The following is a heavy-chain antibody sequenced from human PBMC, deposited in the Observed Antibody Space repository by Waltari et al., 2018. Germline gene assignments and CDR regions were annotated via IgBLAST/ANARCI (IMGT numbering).Heavy chain of an antibody. CDR3: ASHSYSSSWYRDY. V-gene: IGHV4-39*07. J-gene: IGHJ4*02. D-gene: IGHD6-13*01. CDR1: GGSISSSSYY. CDR2: IYYSGST. Sequence: QLQLQESGPGLVKPSETLSLTCTVSGGSISSSSYYWGWIRQPPGKGLEWIGCIYYSGSTIYTPSLKSRVTISVDTSKNQFSLKLSSVTAADTAVYYCASHSYSSSWYRDYWGQGTLVTVSS.